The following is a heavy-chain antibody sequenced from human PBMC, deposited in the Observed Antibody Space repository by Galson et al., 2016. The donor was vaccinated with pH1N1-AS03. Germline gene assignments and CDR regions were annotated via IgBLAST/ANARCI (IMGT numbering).Heavy chain of an antibody. CDR2: ISPDFGDT. D-gene: IGHD1-26*01. V-gene: IGHV1-2*02. Sequence: SVKVSCKASGYTFTVYYLHWVRQAPGQGLEWMGWISPDFGDTKYAQKFQGRVTMTRETTISTAFLELNRRRTDDTAVYYGARINTVGGSGFGPWGQGTLVTFTS. CDR3: ARINTVGGSGFGP. J-gene: IGHJ5*02. CDR1: GYTFTVYY.